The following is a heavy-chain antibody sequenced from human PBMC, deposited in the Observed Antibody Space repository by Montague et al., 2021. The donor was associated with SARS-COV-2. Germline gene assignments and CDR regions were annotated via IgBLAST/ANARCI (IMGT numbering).Heavy chain of an antibody. D-gene: IGHD3-9*01. V-gene: IGHV4-59*08. CDR2: VYDSGS. J-gene: IGHJ6*02. CDR3: ARHRKDYGILTCYSTSFYYGMDV. CDR1: GGSNSRYY. Sequence: SETLSLTCTVSGGSNSRYYWSWIRQPPGKGLEWIGYVYDSGSDYNPSLKSRVSISVDTSKKLLSLSLSSVTAADTAIYYCARHRKDYGILTCYSTSFYYGMDVWGQGTTVTVSS.